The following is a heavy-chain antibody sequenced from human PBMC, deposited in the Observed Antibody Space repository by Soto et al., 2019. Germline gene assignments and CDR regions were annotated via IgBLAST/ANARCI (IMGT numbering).Heavy chain of an antibody. CDR2: IGKTGSDI. CDR3: AREIGNRLPYGPVDY. CDR1: GFTLRGYY. V-gene: IGHV3-11*01. Sequence: GGSLGLSCAASGFTLRGYYMTWMRQTPGKGLEWVSFIGKTGSDIHYADSVEGRFTISRDNAKNSLYLQMNSLRAEDTAVYYCAREIGNRLPYGPVDYWGQGTLVTVSS. J-gene: IGHJ4*02. D-gene: IGHD3-10*01.